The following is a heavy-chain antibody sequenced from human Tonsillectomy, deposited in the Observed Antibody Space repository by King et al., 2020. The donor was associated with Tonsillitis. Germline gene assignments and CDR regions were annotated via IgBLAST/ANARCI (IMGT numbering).Heavy chain of an antibody. CDR3: AKSSSSYDCWSGSQDYYYMDV. D-gene: IGHD3-3*01. J-gene: IGHJ6*03. CDR2: ISGDGGST. CDR1: GFTFDDYA. V-gene: IGHV3-43*02. Sequence: VQLVESGGGVVQPGGSLRLSCAASGFTFDDYAMHWVRQAPGKGLEWVSLISGDGGSTYYADSVKGRFTISRDNSKNSLYLQMNSLRTEDTALYYYAKSSSSYDCWSGSQDYYYMDVWGKGTTVTVSS.